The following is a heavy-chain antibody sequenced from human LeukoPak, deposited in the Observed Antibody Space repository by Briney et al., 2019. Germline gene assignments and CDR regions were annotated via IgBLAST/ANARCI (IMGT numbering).Heavy chain of an antibody. CDR2: LYYSGST. CDR1: GGSISSGGYY. D-gene: IGHD4-11*01. V-gene: IGHV4-31*03. J-gene: IGHJ5*02. Sequence: PSETLSLTCTVSGGSISSGGYYWSWIRQHPGKGLEWIGYLYYSGSTYYNPSLKSRVTISVDTSKNQFSLKLSSVTAADTAVYYCARVMTSHWFGPWGQGTLVIVSS. CDR3: ARVMTSHWFGP.